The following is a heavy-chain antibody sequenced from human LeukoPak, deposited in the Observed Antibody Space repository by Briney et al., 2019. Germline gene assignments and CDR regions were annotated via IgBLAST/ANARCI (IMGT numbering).Heavy chain of an antibody. D-gene: IGHD3-16*02. CDR3: ARKRIMITFGGVIVKSYFDY. V-gene: IGHV4-34*01. J-gene: IGHJ4*02. CDR1: GGSFSGYY. CDR2: INHSGST. Sequence: SETLSLTRAVYGGSFSGYYWSWIRQPPGKGLEWIGEINHSGSTNYNPSLKSRVTISVDTSKNQFSLKLSSVTAADTAVYYCARKRIMITFGGVIVKSYFDYWGQGTLVTVSS.